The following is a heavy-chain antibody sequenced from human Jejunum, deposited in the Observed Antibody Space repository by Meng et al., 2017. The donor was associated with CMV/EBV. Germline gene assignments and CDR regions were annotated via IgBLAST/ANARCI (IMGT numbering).Heavy chain of an antibody. CDR3: ARWFSNGYLPFDY. V-gene: IGHV1-69*01. CDR1: GGVFNNYA. D-gene: IGHD3-22*01. J-gene: IGHJ4*02. Sequence: QVQLVQSGTEVKKPGSSVKVSCKSSGGVFNNYALNWVRQAPGPGLEWMGGIIAVLKTPTYAQKFRGRLTITADESTGTTYMDLTSLTSEDTAVYYCARWFSNGYLPFDYWGQGPLVTVSS. CDR2: IIAVLKTP.